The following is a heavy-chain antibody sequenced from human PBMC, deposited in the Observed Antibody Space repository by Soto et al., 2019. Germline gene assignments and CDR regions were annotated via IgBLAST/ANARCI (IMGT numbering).Heavy chain of an antibody. CDR2: IYHSGST. V-gene: IGHV4-4*02. D-gene: IGHD6-6*01. Sequence: PSETLSLTCAVSGGSISSSNWWSWVRQPPGKGLEWIGEIYHSGSTNYNPSLKSRVTISVDKSKNQFSLKLSSVTAADTAVYYCASLKYSSSSAYFDYWGHGTLVTVSS. J-gene: IGHJ4*01. CDR1: GGSISSSNW. CDR3: ASLKYSSSSAYFDY.